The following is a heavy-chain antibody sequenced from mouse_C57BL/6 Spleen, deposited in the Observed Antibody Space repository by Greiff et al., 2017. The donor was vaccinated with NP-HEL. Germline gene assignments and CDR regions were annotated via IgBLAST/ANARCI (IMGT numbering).Heavy chain of an antibody. CDR1: GYAFSSSW. D-gene: IGHD2-2*01. CDR2: IYPGDGDT. CDR3: ARRSLYGCDGPWFAY. J-gene: IGHJ3*01. V-gene: IGHV1-82*01. Sequence: QVQLQQSGPELVKPGASVKISCKASGYAFSSSWMNWVKQRPGKGLEWIGRIYPGDGDTNYNGKFKGKATLTADKTSSTAYMQLSSLTSEDSAVSFCARRSLYGCDGPWFAYWGKGTLVTVSA.